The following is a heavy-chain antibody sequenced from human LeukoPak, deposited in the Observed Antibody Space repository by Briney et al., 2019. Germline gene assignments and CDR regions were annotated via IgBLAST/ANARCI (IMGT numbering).Heavy chain of an antibody. J-gene: IGHJ4*02. D-gene: IGHD3-10*01. Sequence: GGSLRLSCVVSGISLSNYAMTWVRQAPGKGLEWVSYISERGGSTTYADSVKGRFTISRDTSLNTLYLQMTSLRAEDTAVYFCAKRGIVIRGILVIGYHQEAYHYDYWGQGVLFTVSS. CDR1: GISLSNYA. CDR2: ISERGGST. V-gene: IGHV3-23*01. CDR3: AKRGIVIRGILVIGYHQEAYHYDY.